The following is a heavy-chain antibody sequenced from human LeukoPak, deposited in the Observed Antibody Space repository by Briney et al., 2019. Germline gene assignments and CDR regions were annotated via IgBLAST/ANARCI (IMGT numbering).Heavy chain of an antibody. CDR3: VKDRRAYSAGSFDY. Sequence: GGSLRLSCSASGFAFSSYAMHWVRQAPGKGLEYVSAISSNGGSTYYADSVKGRFTISRDNSKNTLYLQMSSLRAEDTAVYYCVKDRRAYSAGSFDYWVQGTLVTVSS. CDR1: GFAFSSYA. D-gene: IGHD4-11*01. CDR2: ISSNGGST. J-gene: IGHJ4*02. V-gene: IGHV3-64D*06.